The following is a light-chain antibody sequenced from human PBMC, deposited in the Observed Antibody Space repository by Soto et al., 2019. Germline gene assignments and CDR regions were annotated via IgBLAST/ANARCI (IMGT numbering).Light chain of an antibody. CDR1: SSDVGSYNL. CDR3: CSYAGSSAYV. J-gene: IGLJ1*01. V-gene: IGLV2-23*01. CDR2: EGS. Sequence: QSALTQPASVSGSPGQSITISCTGTSSDVGSYNLVSWYQQDPGKAPKPMIYEGSKRPSGVSNRFSGSKSGNTASLTISGLQADDEADYYCCSYAGSSAYVFGTGTKLTVL.